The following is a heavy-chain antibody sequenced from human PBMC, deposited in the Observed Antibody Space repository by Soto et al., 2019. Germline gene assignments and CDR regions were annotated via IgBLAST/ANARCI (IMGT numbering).Heavy chain of an antibody. Sequence: EVQLVESGGGLVQPGGSLRLSCAASGFTFSSYWMTWVRQAPGKGLEWVANIKQDGSAKYYVDSVKGRSTLSRDNAKNYRNLHRTAPRAEVPPGYYCATCSKPSGGSFHLEGQFDYGGRETRSPSPQ. CDR2: IKQDGSAK. CDR1: GFTFSSYW. J-gene: IGHJ4*02. D-gene: IGHD6-19*01. V-gene: IGHV3-7*01. CDR3: ATCSKPSGGSFHLEGQFDY.